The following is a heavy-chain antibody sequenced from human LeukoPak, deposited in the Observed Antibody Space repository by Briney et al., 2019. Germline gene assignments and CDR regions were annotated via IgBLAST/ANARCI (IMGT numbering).Heavy chain of an antibody. CDR1: GGSISSYY. J-gene: IGHJ4*02. CDR3: ARDSGSGSYYFDY. CDR2: IYYSGST. V-gene: IGHV4-59*01. Sequence: SETLSLTCTIYGGSISSYYWSWIRQPPGKGLEWIGYIYYSGSTNYNPSLKSRVTIPVDTSKNQFSLKLSSVTAADTAVYYCARDSGSGSYYFDYWGQGTLVTVSS. D-gene: IGHD1-26*01.